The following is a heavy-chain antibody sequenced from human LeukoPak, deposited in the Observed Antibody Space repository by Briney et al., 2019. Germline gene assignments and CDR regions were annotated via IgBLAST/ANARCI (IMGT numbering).Heavy chain of an antibody. CDR2: LSPSGANT. D-gene: IGHD1-26*01. CDR1: GFSFSSYA. CDR3: VKTLGKHWYFDL. J-gene: IGHJ2*01. V-gene: IGHV3-23*01. Sequence: GGSLRLSCAASGFSFSSYAMSWVRQAPGKGLEWVSSLSPSGANTFYSDAVKGRFTISRDNSKNTLYLQLSSLRVEDTAVNYCVKTLGKHWYFDLWGRGTLLSVSS.